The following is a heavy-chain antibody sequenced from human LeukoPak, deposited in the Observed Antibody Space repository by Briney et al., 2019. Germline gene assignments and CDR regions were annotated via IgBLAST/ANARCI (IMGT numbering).Heavy chain of an antibody. CDR1: GYTLTELS. Sequence: GASVKVSCKVSGYTLTELSMHWVRQAPGQRLEWMGWINAGNGNTKYSQEFQGRVTITRDTSASTAYMELSSLRSEDMAVYYCARGDKYYYDRGSAFDIWGQGTMVTVSS. CDR3: ARGDKYYYDRGSAFDI. V-gene: IGHV1-3*03. J-gene: IGHJ3*02. CDR2: INAGNGNT. D-gene: IGHD3-22*01.